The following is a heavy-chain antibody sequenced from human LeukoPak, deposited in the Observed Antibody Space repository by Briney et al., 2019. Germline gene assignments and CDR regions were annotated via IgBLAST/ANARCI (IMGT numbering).Heavy chain of an antibody. Sequence: GGSLRLSCAASGFTFDDYAMHWVRQAPGKGLEWVSGISWESGSIGYADSVKGRFTISRDNAKNSLYLQMNSLRAEDTALYYCAKDRAPGGAAGDFDYRGQGTLVTVSS. CDR2: ISWESGSI. V-gene: IGHV3-9*01. D-gene: IGHD6-13*01. J-gene: IGHJ4*02. CDR1: GFTFDDYA. CDR3: AKDRAPGGAAGDFDY.